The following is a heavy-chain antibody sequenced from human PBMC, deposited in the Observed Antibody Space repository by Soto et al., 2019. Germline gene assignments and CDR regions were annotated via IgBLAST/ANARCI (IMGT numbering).Heavy chain of an antibody. D-gene: IGHD5-18*01. CDR2: IYYSGNT. CDR3: ARLTRGYSSETTHH. Sequence: QLQVQESGPGLVKPSETLSLTCTVSGGSISSTNCYWGWIRQPPGKGLEWFENIYYSGNTYYNPSLESRATISIDTSKTQFSLSLTSVTAANTAVYYCARLTRGYSSETTHHWGQGTLVTVSS. J-gene: IGHJ5*02. V-gene: IGHV4-39*01. CDR1: GGSISSTNCY.